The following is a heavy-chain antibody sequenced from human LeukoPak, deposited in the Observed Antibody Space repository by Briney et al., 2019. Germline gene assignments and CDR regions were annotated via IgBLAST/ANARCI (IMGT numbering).Heavy chain of an antibody. D-gene: IGHD6-13*01. J-gene: IGHJ4*02. Sequence: GGSLRLSCAASGFTFSSYWMSWVRQAPGKGLEWVANIKQDGSEKYYVDSVKGRFTISRDNAKNSLYLQMNSLRAEDTAVYYCARAAAAGHLSYFDYWGQGTLVTVSS. CDR2: IKQDGSEK. CDR3: ARAAAAGHLSYFDY. V-gene: IGHV3-7*01. CDR1: GFTFSSYW.